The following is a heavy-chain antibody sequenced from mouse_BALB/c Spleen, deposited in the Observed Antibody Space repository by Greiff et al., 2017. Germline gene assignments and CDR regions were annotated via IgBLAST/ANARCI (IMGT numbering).Heavy chain of an antibody. CDR3: ARDEGGNYDPYYYAMDY. D-gene: IGHD2-1*01. CDR1: GFSLTGYG. J-gene: IGHJ4*01. Sequence: VKVEESGPGLVAPSQSLSITCTVSGFSLTGYGVNWVRQPPGKGLEWLGMIWGDGSTDYNSALKSRLSISKDNSKSQVFLKMNSLQTDDTARYYCARDEGGNYDPYYYAMDYWGQGTSVTVSS. CDR2: IWGDGST. V-gene: IGHV2-6-7*01.